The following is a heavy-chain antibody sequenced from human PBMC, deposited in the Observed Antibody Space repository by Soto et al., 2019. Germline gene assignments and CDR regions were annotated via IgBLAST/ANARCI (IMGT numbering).Heavy chain of an antibody. CDR1: TGYA. CDR2: ISPTGNP. J-gene: IGHJ5*02. Sequence: PGGALRLSCTALTGYAMSWVRRGPGKGLEWISTISPTGNPHYADSVEGRFTISRDDSKNTFYLQMNNLSADDTGVYYCAKDPSTGHADLWGQGTLVTVSS. CDR3: AKDPSTGHADL. V-gene: IGHV3-23*01. D-gene: IGHD3-9*01.